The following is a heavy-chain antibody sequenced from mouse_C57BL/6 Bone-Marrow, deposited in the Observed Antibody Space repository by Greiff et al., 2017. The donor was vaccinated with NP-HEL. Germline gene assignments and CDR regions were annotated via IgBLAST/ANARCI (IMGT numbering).Heavy chain of an antibody. V-gene: IGHV1-64*01. CDR2: IHPNSGRT. J-gene: IGHJ2*01. CDR3: AREGYGYDDY. Sequence: QVQLQQPGAELVKPGASVKLSCKASGYTFTSYWMHWVKQRPGQGLEWIGMIHPNSGRTNYNEKFKSKATLTVDKSSSTAYMQLSSLTSEDSAVYYCAREGYGYDDYWGQGTTLTVSS. D-gene: IGHD2-2*01. CDR1: GYTFTSYW.